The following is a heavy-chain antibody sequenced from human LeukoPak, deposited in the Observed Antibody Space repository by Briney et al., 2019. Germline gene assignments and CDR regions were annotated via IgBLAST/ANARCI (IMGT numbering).Heavy chain of an antibody. Sequence: GGSLRLSCAASGFTFSSYSMNWVRQAPGKGLEWVSSISSSSSYIYYADSVKGRFTISRDNAKNSLYLQMNSLRAEDTAVYYCARGCWELPLMSYYMDVWGKGTTVTVSS. CDR2: ISSSSSYI. V-gene: IGHV3-21*04. J-gene: IGHJ6*03. CDR1: GFTFSSYS. CDR3: ARGCWELPLMSYYMDV. D-gene: IGHD1-26*01.